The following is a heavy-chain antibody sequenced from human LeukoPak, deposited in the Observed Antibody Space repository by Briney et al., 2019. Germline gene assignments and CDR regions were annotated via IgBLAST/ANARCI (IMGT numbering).Heavy chain of an antibody. CDR2: IYHSGST. Sequence: SETLSLTCTVSGGSISSGGYYWSWIRQPPGKGLEWIGYIYHSGSTYYNPSLKSRVTISVDTSKNQFSLKLSSVTAADTAVYYCASSRAVVQYYFDYWGQGTLVTVSS. CDR3: ASSRAVVQYYFDY. J-gene: IGHJ4*02. V-gene: IGHV4-30-2*01. CDR1: GGSISSGGYY. D-gene: IGHD6-19*01.